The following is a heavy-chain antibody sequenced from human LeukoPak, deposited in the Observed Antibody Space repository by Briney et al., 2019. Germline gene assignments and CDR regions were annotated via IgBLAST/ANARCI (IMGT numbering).Heavy chain of an antibody. CDR1: GFTFSSYS. J-gene: IGHJ4*02. V-gene: IGHV3-48*01. D-gene: IGHD4-17*01. Sequence: GGSLRLSCAASGFTFSSYSMNWVRQAPGKGLEWVSYISSSSSTIYYADSVKGRSTISRDNAKNSLYLQMNSLRAEDTAVYYCARDLSRGDYESLSDYWGQGTLVTVSS. CDR2: ISSSSSTI. CDR3: ARDLSRGDYESLSDY.